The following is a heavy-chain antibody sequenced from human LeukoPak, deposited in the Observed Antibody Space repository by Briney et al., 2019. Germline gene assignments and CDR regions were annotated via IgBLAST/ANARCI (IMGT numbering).Heavy chain of an antibody. CDR1: GGTFSSYA. J-gene: IGHJ4*02. CDR3: ARDTHYYGSGSYSLDPRPFDY. D-gene: IGHD3-10*01. V-gene: IGHV1-69*13. Sequence: GASVKVSCKASGGTFSSYAISWVRQAPGQGLEWMGGIIPIFGTANYAQKFQGRVTITADESTSTAYMERSSLRSEDTAVYYCARDTHYYGSGSYSLDPRPFDYWGQGTLVTVSS. CDR2: IIPIFGTA.